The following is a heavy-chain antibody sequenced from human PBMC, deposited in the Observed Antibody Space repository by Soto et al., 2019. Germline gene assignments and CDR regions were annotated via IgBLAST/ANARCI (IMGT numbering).Heavy chain of an antibody. CDR3: GKNRGRVPPPWPFDY. D-gene: IGHD3-10*01. CDR2: IHGGGNSA. J-gene: IGHJ4*01. V-gene: IGHV3-23*01. CDR1: GFTFSGYA. Sequence: EVQLLESGGDLVQPGRSLRLSCAASGFTFSGYAMSWVRQAPGKGLEWVSVIHGGGNSAYYADSVKGRFTISRDNSKNTLNLQMGGLGGEDPAVYSCGKNRGRVPPPWPFDYWGQEPWSPSPQ.